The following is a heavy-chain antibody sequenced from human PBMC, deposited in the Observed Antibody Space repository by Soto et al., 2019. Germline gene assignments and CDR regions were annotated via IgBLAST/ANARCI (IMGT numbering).Heavy chain of an antibody. CDR1: GFTFSSYA. J-gene: IGHJ6*02. Sequence: PGGSLRLSCAASGFTFSSYAMHWVRQAPGKGLEWVAVISYDGSNKYYADSVKGRFTISRDNSKNTLYLQMNSPRAEDTAVYYCARAVTTVTTSGMDVWGQGTTVTVSS. CDR2: ISYDGSNK. D-gene: IGHD4-4*01. CDR3: ARAVTTVTTSGMDV. V-gene: IGHV3-30-3*01.